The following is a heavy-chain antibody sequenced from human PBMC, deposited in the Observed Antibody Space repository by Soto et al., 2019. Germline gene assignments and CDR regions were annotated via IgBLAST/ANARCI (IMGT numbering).Heavy chain of an antibody. CDR1: GGSISSGGYS. CDR2: IYHSGST. V-gene: IGHV4-30-2*01. D-gene: IGHD3-9*01. CDR3: ARAPWELRYFDWLTSYYFDY. Sequence: PSETLSLTCAVSGGSISSGGYSWSWIRQPPGKGLECIGYIYHSGSTYYNPSLKSRVTISVDTSKNQFSLKLSSVTAADTAVYYCARAPWELRYFDWLTSYYFDYWGQGTLVTVSS. J-gene: IGHJ4*02.